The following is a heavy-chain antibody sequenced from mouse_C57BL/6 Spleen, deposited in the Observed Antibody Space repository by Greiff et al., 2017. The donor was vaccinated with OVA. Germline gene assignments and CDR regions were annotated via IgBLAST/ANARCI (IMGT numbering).Heavy chain of an antibody. CDR3: ARSDSSGYDFDY. CDR1: GYTFTSYW. V-gene: IGHV1-50*01. CDR2: IDPSDSYT. Sequence: QVQLQQPGAELVKPGASVKLSCKASGYTFTSYWMQWVKQRPGQGLEWIGEIDPSDSYTNYNQKFKGKATLTVDTSSSTAYMQLSSLTSEDSAVYYCARSDSSGYDFDYWGQGTTLTVSS. D-gene: IGHD3-2*02. J-gene: IGHJ2*01.